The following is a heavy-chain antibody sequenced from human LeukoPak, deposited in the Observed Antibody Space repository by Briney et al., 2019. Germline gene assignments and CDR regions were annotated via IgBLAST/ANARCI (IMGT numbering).Heavy chain of an antibody. CDR1: GFTFSSHG. V-gene: IGHV3-48*04. CDR3: ARNKGYFDY. Sequence: GGSLRLSCAASGFTFSSHGMNWVRQAPGKGLEWVSGIRGDGVTTYYADSVKGRFTISRDNAKNSLYLQMNSLRAEDTAVYYCARNKGYFDYWGQGTLVTVSS. CDR2: IRGDGVTT. J-gene: IGHJ4*02.